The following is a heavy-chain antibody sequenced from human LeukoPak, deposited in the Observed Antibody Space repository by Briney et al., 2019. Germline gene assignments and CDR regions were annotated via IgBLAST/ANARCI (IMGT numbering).Heavy chain of an antibody. CDR3: ARDKWTPDY. CDR1: GFTFSSYW. J-gene: IGHJ4*02. V-gene: IGHV3-7*01. Sequence: GGPLRLSCAASGFTFSSYWMTWVRQAPGKGLGWVANIKQDGSEKYYVDSVEGRFTISRDNAKNSLYLQMSSLRAEDTAVYYCARDKWTPDYWGQGTLVTVSS. CDR2: IKQDGSEK. D-gene: IGHD1-26*01.